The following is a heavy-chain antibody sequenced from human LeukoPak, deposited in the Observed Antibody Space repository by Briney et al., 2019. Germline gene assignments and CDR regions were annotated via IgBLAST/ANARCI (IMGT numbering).Heavy chain of an antibody. CDR2: IKSKTDRGTT. CDR1: GFTFRNAW. CDR3: TDLGDYAVG. D-gene: IGHD4-17*01. Sequence: GGSLRLSCAASGFTFRNAWMSWVRQAPGKGLEWVGRIKSKTDRGTTDYAAPVKGRFTISRDDSKNTLYLQMNSLKTEDTGVYYCTDLGDYAVGWGQGTLVTVSS. J-gene: IGHJ4*02. V-gene: IGHV3-15*01.